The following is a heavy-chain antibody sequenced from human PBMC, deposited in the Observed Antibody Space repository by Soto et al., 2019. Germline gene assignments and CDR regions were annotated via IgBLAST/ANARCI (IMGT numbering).Heavy chain of an antibody. CDR1: GGSIRGYY. CDR3: ASLKFTYFDC. J-gene: IGHJ4*02. V-gene: IGHV4-4*07. CDR2: IYASGST. Sequence: QVQLQESGPGLVKPSETLSLTCTVSGGSIRGYYWSWIRQPAGKGLEWIGRIYASGSTNYNPSLKSRVTMSLDTSKNQFSLKLISMTAADTAVYYCASLKFTYFDCWGQGTLVTVSS. D-gene: IGHD3-16*01.